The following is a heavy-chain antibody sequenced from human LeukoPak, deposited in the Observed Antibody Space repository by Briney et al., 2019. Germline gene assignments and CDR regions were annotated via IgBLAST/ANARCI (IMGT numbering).Heavy chain of an antibody. CDR2: IYYSGST. Sequence: PSETLSLTRTVSGGSISSYYWSWIRQPPGKGLEWIGYIYYSGSTNYNPSLKSRVTISVDTSKNQFSLKLSSVTAADTAVYYCARSLPGSGAYYFDYWGQGTLVTVSS. J-gene: IGHJ4*02. D-gene: IGHD3-10*01. CDR1: GGSISSYY. CDR3: ARSLPGSGAYYFDY. V-gene: IGHV4-59*08.